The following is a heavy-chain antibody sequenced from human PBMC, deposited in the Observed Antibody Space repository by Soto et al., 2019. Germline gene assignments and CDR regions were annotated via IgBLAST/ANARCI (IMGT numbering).Heavy chain of an antibody. D-gene: IGHD2-21*02. Sequence: PGGSLRLSCAASGFSFTNFAMSWVRQAPGKGLEWVAGIGASGDITWYADSVKGRLSISRDNSKNTLYLQLNSLRFEDTAVYYCAKDDFTDRGDDYFDYRRTGTLVTVSS. J-gene: IGHJ4*02. CDR2: IGASGDIT. CDR1: GFSFTNFA. CDR3: AKDDFTDRGDDYFDY. V-gene: IGHV3-23*01.